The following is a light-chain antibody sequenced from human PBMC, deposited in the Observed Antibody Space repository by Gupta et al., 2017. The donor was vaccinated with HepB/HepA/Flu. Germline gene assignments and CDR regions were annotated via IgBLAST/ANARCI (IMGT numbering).Light chain of an antibody. Sequence: QSALTQPASVSGSPGQSITISCTGTSSDVGGYDYVSWYQQHPGKAPEVMIYDVSNRPSGVSNRFSGSKSGYTASLTISGLQAEDEADYYCSSYTRSSTRVFGGGTKLTVL. CDR2: DVS. V-gene: IGLV2-14*03. CDR1: SSDVGGYDY. J-gene: IGLJ3*02. CDR3: SSYTRSSTRV.